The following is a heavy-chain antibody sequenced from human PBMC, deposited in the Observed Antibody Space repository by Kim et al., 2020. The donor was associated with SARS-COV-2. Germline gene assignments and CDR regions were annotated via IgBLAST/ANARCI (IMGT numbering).Heavy chain of an antibody. V-gene: IGHV3-74*01. Sequence: GGSLRLSCEASGFAFSDSWMHWVRQVPGKGLVWVSHISPDGGGTLYGDSVKGRFTVYRDNAKNTLYLLLNSLRDDDTAVYYCVQGTFFSYGVQGTLVTVS. CDR1: GFAFSDSW. D-gene: IGHD3-10*01. CDR3: VQGTFFSY. J-gene: IGHJ4*02. CDR2: ISPDGGGT.